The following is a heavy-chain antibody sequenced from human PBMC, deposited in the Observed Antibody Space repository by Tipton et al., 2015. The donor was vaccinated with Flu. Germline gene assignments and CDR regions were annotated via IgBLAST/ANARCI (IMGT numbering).Heavy chain of an antibody. CDR3: ARDSYILTGYYDAFDI. J-gene: IGHJ3*02. V-gene: IGHV3-53*01. Sequence: SLRLSCAASGLTVSSNYMSWVRQAPGKGLEWVSVIYSGGSTYYADSVKGRFTISRDNSKNTLYLQMNSLRAEDTAVYYCARDSYILTGYYDAFDIWGQGKMVTVSS. CDR1: GLTVSSNY. CDR2: IYSGGST. D-gene: IGHD3-9*01.